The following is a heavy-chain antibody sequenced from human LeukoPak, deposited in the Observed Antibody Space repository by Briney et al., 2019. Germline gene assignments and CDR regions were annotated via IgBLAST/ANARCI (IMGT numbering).Heavy chain of an antibody. Sequence: PGGSLRLSCAASGFTFSDYYMSWIRQAPGKGLEWVSYISSGGTTIYYADSVKGRFTIFRDNAKNSLYLQMNSLRAEDTAVYYCAGIPEYYYDSSGYYSLNYWGQGTLVTVSS. CDR1: GFTFSDYY. V-gene: IGHV3-11*04. D-gene: IGHD3-22*01. J-gene: IGHJ4*02. CDR2: ISSGGTTI. CDR3: AGIPEYYYDSSGYYSLNY.